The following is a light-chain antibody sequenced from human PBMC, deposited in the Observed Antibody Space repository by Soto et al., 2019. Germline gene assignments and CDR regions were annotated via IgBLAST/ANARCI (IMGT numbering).Light chain of an antibody. J-gene: IGKJ2*01. V-gene: IGKV1-33*01. CDR3: QQYGDLPRT. CDR1: QNIGDY. Sequence: DIQMTQSPSSLSASVGDRVTITCQASQNIGDYLNWYQQKPGEAPKLLIHDASILKRGVSSRFSGSRSGTDFTFSINRLQPQDTVTFYCQQYGDLPRTFGRGTKLEI. CDR2: DAS.